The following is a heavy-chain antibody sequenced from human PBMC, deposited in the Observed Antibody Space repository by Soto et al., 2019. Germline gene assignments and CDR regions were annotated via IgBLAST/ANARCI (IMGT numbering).Heavy chain of an antibody. D-gene: IGHD2-15*01. Sequence: QVQLVESGGGVVQPGRSLRLSCAASGFTFSSYGMHWVRQAPGKGLEWVAVISYDGSDKYYADSVKGRFTISRDNSNNPLYLQVDSLRAEDTAVYYWAKVVVVATNFFKHWGQGTLVTVSS. J-gene: IGHJ1*01. V-gene: IGHV3-30*18. CDR2: ISYDGSDK. CDR1: GFTFSSYG. CDR3: AKVVVVATNFFKH.